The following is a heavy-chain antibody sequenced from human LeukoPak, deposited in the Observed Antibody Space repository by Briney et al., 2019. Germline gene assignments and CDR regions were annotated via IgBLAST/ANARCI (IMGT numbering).Heavy chain of an antibody. V-gene: IGHV3-7*01. D-gene: IGHD2-15*01. CDR1: GFSFRNYW. CDR3: ARDGGLHTNFDY. Sequence: GALRLSCATSGFSFRNYWMGWVRQAPGKGLEWVANTKPDGSAEYYADSVRGRFTASRDNANNLLYLQMNRLRAEDTAVYYCARDGGLHTNFDYWGQGTLLTVSS. CDR2: TKPDGSAE. J-gene: IGHJ4*02.